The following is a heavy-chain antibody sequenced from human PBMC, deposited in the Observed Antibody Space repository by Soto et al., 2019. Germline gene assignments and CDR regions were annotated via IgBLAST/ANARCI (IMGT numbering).Heavy chain of an antibody. CDR1: SYSISSGGSY. CDR2: IYYSGST. V-gene: IGHV4-31*03. Sequence: TLCLTCTVSSYSISSGGSYWSWIRQHPGKGLEWIGYIYYSGSTYYNPSLKSRVTISVDTSKNQFSLKLSSVTAADTAVYYCAREDRYCSGGSCYNEDVDIWGQGTMVT. J-gene: IGHJ3*02. CDR3: AREDRYCSGGSCYNEDVDI. D-gene: IGHD2-15*01.